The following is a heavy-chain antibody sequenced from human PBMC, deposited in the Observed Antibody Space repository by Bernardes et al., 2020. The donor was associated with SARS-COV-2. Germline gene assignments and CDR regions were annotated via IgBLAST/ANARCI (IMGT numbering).Heavy chain of an antibody. J-gene: IGHJ4*02. D-gene: IGHD1-26*01. Sequence: ASVKASCKTSGYTLTAYYMHSVRQAPGQGLEWMGWINPSRGITNYAQKFQGRATMTRDTSITTVYMELSGLKSDDTAVYYCARGPVGTPDFWGQGTLVTVSS. CDR2: INPSRGIT. V-gene: IGHV1-2*02. CDR1: GYTLTAYY. CDR3: ARGPVGTPDF.